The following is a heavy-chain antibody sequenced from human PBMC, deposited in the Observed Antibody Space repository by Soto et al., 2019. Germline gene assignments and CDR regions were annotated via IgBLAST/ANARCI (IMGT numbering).Heavy chain of an antibody. CDR2: IIPILGIA. D-gene: IGHD5-18*01. J-gene: IGHJ6*02. Sequence: SVKVSCKASGGTFSSYTISWVRQAPGQGLEWMGRIIPILGIANYAQKFQGRVTITADKSTSTAYMELSSLRSDDTAVYYCARDTAMVMGDYYYGMDGWGQGTTVTVSS. CDR1: GGTFSSYT. CDR3: ARDTAMVMGDYYYGMDG. V-gene: IGHV1-69*04.